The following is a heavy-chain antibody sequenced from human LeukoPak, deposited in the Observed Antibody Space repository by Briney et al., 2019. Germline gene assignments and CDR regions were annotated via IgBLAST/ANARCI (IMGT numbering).Heavy chain of an antibody. Sequence: GASVKVSCKASGYTFTSYDINWVRQATGQGLEWMGWMNPNSGNTGYAQKFQGRVTMTRNTSISTAYMELSSLRSEHTAVYYCARGRGGSSSWYNYYYYMDVWGKGTTVTVSS. CDR2: MNPNSGNT. V-gene: IGHV1-8*01. CDR1: GYTFTSYD. D-gene: IGHD6-13*01. CDR3: ARGRGGSSSWYNYYYYMDV. J-gene: IGHJ6*03.